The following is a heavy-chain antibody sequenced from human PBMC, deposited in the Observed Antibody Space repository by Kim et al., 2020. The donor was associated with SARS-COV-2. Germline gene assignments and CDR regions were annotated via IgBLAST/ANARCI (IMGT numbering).Heavy chain of an antibody. CDR2: ISSSSSYI. J-gene: IGHJ4*02. CDR1: GFTFSSYS. Sequence: GGSLRLSCAASGFTFSSYSMNWVRQAPGKGLEWVSSISSSSSYIYYADSVKGRFTISRDNAKNSLYLQMNSLRAEDTAVYYCARGGTYYYDSSSPPDYWGEGTLVAVSS. D-gene: IGHD3-22*01. V-gene: IGHV3-21*01. CDR3: ARGGTYYYDSSSPPDY.